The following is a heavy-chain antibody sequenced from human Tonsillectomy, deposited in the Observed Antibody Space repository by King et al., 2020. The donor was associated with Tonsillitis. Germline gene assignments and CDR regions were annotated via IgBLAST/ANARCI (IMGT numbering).Heavy chain of an antibody. J-gene: IGHJ4*02. D-gene: IGHD3-22*01. CDR1: GYSFTSYW. Sequence: QLVQSGAEVKKPGESLKISCKGSGYSFTSYWIGWVRQMPGKGLEWMGIIYPGDSETRYSPSFQGQVTISADKSISTAYLQWSSLKASDTAMYYCARGEVGYYYDSSGEYYFDYWGQGTLVTVSS. V-gene: IGHV5-51*01. CDR2: IYPGDSET. CDR3: ARGEVGYYYDSSGEYYFDY.